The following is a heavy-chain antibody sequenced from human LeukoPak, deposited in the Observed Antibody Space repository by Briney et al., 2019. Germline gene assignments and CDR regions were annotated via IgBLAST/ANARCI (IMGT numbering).Heavy chain of an antibody. D-gene: IGHD5-18*01. Sequence: PSETLSLTCSVSGGSINDHYWTWIRQPPGKGLEWIGHIYYRGSTNYNPSLKSRVTISIDTSRTQFSLSLSSVTAADTAVYYCARAGYGYWSFDYWGQGTLVTVSS. J-gene: IGHJ4*02. V-gene: IGHV4-59*08. CDR2: IYYRGST. CDR3: ARAGYGYWSFDY. CDR1: GGSINDHY.